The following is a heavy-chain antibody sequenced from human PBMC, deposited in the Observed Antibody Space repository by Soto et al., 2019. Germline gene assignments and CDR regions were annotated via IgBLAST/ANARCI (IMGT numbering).Heavy chain of an antibody. Sequence: ASVKVSCKASGYTFTGYGISWVRQAPGQGLEWMGWISAYNGNTNYAQKLQGRVTMTTDTSTSTAYMELRSLRSDDTAVYYCARVDIVVVPAARNAFDIWGQGTMVTVSS. CDR1: GYTFTGYG. J-gene: IGHJ3*02. D-gene: IGHD2-2*01. CDR3: ARVDIVVVPAARNAFDI. CDR2: ISAYNGNT. V-gene: IGHV1-18*01.